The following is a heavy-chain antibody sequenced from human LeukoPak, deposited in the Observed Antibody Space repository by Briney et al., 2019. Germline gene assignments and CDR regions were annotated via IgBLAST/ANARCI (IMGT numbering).Heavy chain of an antibody. CDR3: ATAPRAVAVFDY. Sequence: GASGKVACKVSGYTLTGLSMHWGRQAPGKGLGWGGGFDPEDGETIYAQKFQGRVTMTEDASTDTAYMELSSLRSEDTAVYYCATAPRAVAVFDYWGQGTLVTVSS. J-gene: IGHJ4*02. CDR1: GYTLTGLS. D-gene: IGHD6-19*01. V-gene: IGHV1-24*01. CDR2: FDPEDGET.